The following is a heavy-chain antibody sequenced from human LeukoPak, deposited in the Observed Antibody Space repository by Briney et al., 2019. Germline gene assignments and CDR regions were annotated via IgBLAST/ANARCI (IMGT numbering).Heavy chain of an antibody. CDR2: ISYDGSNK. Sequence: GGSLRLSCAASGFTFSSYAMHWVRQAPGKGLEWVAVISYDGSNKYYADSVKGRFTISRDNSKNTLYLQMNSLRAEDTAVYYCARAGYYGSGSYVSFYMDVWGKGTTVTVSS. CDR1: GFTFSSYA. CDR3: ARAGYYGSGSYVSFYMDV. D-gene: IGHD3-10*01. J-gene: IGHJ6*03. V-gene: IGHV3-30*01.